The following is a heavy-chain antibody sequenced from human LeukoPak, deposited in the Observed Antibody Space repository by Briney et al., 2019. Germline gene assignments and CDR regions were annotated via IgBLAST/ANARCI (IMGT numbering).Heavy chain of an antibody. D-gene: IGHD3-10*01. CDR1: GFTFSDYA. J-gene: IGHJ3*01. V-gene: IGHV3-33*01. CDR3: ARDRFMVRGVMVGTFDL. CDR2: IGYDGSNK. Sequence: GRSLRLSCAASGFTFSDYAMHWVRQAPGKGLEWVAVIGYDGSNKYDADSVKGRFTISRDNSKNMMYLQMNSLTDEDTAVYYCARDRFMVRGVMVGTFDLWGQGTMVTVSS.